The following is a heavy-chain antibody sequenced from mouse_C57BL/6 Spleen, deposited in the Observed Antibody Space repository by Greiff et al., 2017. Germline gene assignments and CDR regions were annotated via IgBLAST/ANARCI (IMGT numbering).Heavy chain of an antibody. CDR2: ISYSGST. CDR3: ARSYDGFLFDY. D-gene: IGHD2-3*01. J-gene: IGHJ2*01. V-gene: IGHV3-8*01. CDR1: GYSITSAY. Sequence: EVQLQQSGPGLAKPSQTLSLTCSVTGYSITSAYWNWIRKFPGNKLEYMGYISYSGSTYYNPSLKSRISITRDTSKNQYYLQLNSVTTEDTATYYCARSYDGFLFDYWGQGTTLTVSS.